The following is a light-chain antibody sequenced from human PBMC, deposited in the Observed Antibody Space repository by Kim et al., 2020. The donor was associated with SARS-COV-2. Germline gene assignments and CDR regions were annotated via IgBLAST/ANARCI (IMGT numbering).Light chain of an antibody. CDR3: QSYDSSLSGSSV. CDR1: SSNIGAGYD. J-gene: IGLJ2*01. V-gene: IGLV1-40*01. Sequence: VTIYCTGSSSNIGAGYDVHWYQQLPGTAPKLLIYGNSNRPSGVPDRFSGSKSGTSASLAITGLQAEDEADYYCQSYDSSLSGSSVFGGGTKVTVL. CDR2: GNS.